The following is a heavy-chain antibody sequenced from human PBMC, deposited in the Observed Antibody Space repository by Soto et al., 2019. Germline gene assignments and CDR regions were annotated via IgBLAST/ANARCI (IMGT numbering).Heavy chain of an antibody. V-gene: IGHV3-15*01. CDR3: TTSIVPAYYYGMDV. Sequence: GGSLRLSCGASGFTFSNAWMSWVRQAPGKGLEWVGRIKSKTDGGTTDYAAPVKGRFTISRDDSKNTLYLQMNSLKTEDTAVYYCTTSIVPAYYYGMDVWGQGTTVTVSS. D-gene: IGHD2-2*01. J-gene: IGHJ6*02. CDR2: IKSKTDGGTT. CDR1: GFTFSNAW.